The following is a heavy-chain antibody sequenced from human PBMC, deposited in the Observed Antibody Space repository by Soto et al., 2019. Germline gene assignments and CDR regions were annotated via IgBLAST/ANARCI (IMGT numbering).Heavy chain of an antibody. J-gene: IGHJ6*02. D-gene: IGHD2-2*01. CDR1: GGSISSSSYY. Sequence: SETLSLTCTVSGGSISSSSYYWGWIRQPPGKGLEWIGSIYYSGSTYYNPSLKCRVTISVDTSKNQFSLKLSSVTAADTAVYYCARIIVPAAMGYYYYGMDVWGQGTTVTVSS. V-gene: IGHV4-39*01. CDR2: IYYSGST. CDR3: ARIIVPAAMGYYYYGMDV.